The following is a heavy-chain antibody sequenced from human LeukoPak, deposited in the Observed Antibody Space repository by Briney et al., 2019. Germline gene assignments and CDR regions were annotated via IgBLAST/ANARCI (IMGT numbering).Heavy chain of an antibody. J-gene: IGHJ4*02. D-gene: IGHD3-10*01. CDR2: ISTSGSTI. CDR3: AKVPDYYGSGRYH. Sequence: GGSLRLSCAASGFTFSSYDMNWLRQAPGKGLEWVSYISTSGSTIYYADSVKGRFTISRDNAKNSLYLQMNSLRAEDTAVYCCAKVPDYYGSGRYHWGQGTLVTVSS. V-gene: IGHV3-48*03. CDR1: GFTFSSYD.